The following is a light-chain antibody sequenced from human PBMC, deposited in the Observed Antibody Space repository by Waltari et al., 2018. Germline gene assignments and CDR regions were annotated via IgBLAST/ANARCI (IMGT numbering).Light chain of an antibody. J-gene: IGLJ2*01. CDR2: DVT. CDR1: PSDIGLYDY. V-gene: IGLV2-14*01. Sequence: QSALTQPASVSGSPGQSITISCTGTPSDIGLYDYVSWYQQRPGKAPKLMIFDVTKRPSGVSNRFSGSKSGDTASLTISGLQAEDEADYYCSAYTGGSTLVVFGGGTKVIVL. CDR3: SAYTGGSTLVV.